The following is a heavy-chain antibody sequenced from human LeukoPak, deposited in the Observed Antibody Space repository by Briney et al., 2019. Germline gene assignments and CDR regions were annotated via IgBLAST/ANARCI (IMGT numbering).Heavy chain of an antibody. D-gene: IGHD2-2*01. CDR3: ARGADCSSTSCYGHWFDP. CDR1: GASTSNYY. V-gene: IGHV4-59*01. Sequence: SETLSLTCTVSGASTSNYYWSWIPQRPGKGLEWIGYIYYNGRTNYIPCLKSRVTISLDTSKNQFSLKLSSVTAADTAVYYCARGADCSSTSCYGHWFDPWGQGTLVTVSS. J-gene: IGHJ5*02. CDR2: IYYNGRT.